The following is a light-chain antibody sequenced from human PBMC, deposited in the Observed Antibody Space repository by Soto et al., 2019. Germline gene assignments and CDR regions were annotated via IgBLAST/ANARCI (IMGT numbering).Light chain of an antibody. V-gene: IGKV4-1*01. Sequence: DIVMTQSPDSLAVSLGERATINCKSSQSVLYSSNNKNYLSWYQQKAGQPAKLLIYWASTRESGVPDRFSGSGSGTDFTLTISSLQTEDVAVYCCQQYYTTPTITFGQGTRLEMK. CDR3: QQYYTTPTIT. J-gene: IGKJ5*01. CDR1: QSVLYSSNNKNY. CDR2: WAS.